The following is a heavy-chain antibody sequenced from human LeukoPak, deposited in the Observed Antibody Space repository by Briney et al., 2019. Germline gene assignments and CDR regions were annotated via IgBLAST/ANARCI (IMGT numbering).Heavy chain of an antibody. CDR3: ARDPRHMDV. CDR1: GFTFSSYS. Sequence: GGSLRLFCAASGFTFSSYSMNWVRQAPGKGLEWVSSISSSSSYIYYADSAKGRFTISRDNAKNSLYLQVNSLRAEDTAVYYCARDPRHMDVWGKGTTVTVSS. CDR2: ISSSSSYI. V-gene: IGHV3-21*01. J-gene: IGHJ6*03.